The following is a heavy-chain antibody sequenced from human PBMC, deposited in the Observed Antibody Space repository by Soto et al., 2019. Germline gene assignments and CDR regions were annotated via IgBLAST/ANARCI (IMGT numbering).Heavy chain of an antibody. D-gene: IGHD6-13*01. CDR1: CGSISNGGCC. J-gene: IGHJ5*02. Sequence: SLTNTVSCGSISNGGCCWSWTRQHPGKGLEWIGYIYYSGSTYYNPSLKSRVTISVDTSKNQFSLKLSSVTAADTAVYYCARGYHSSWYPKKYWFDPWGQGTLVTVSS. CDR2: IYYSGST. V-gene: IGHV4-31*03. CDR3: ARGYHSSWYPKKYWFDP.